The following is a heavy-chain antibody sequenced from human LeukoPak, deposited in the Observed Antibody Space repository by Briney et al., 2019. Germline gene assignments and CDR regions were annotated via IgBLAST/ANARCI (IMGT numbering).Heavy chain of an antibody. Sequence: ASVKVSCKASGYTFTGYYMHWVRQAPGQGLEWMGWINPNSGGTNYAQKFQGRVTMTRDTSISTAYMELSRLRSDDTAVYYCARRVDDFWSGYPDAFDIWGQGTMVTVSS. CDR2: INPNSGGT. J-gene: IGHJ3*02. CDR3: ARRVDDFWSGYPDAFDI. CDR1: GYTFTGYY. V-gene: IGHV1-2*02. D-gene: IGHD3-3*01.